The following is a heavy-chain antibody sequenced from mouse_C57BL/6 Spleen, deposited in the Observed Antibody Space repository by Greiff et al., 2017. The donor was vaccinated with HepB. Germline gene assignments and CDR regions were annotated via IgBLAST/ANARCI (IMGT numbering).Heavy chain of an antibody. V-gene: IGHV5-4*01. D-gene: IGHD2-1*01. CDR3: ARDHPIYYGNYEGYFDV. CDR2: ISDGGSYT. CDR1: GFTFSSYA. J-gene: IGHJ1*03. Sequence: EVQLQESGGGLVKPGGSLKLSCAASGFTFSSYAMSWVRQTPEKRLEWVATISDGGSYTYYPDNVKGRFTISRDNAKNNLYLQMSHLKSEDTAMYYCARDHPIYYGNYEGYFDVWGTGTTVTVSS.